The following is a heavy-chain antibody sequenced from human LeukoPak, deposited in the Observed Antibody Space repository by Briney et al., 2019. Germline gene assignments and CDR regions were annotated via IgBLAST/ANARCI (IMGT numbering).Heavy chain of an antibody. Sequence: PGRSLRLSCAASGFTFSSYGMHWVRQAPGKGLEWVAIISYDGSNKYYADSVKGRFTISRDNSKNTLYLQMNSLRAEDTAVYYCALQRPLKGVWGQGTTVTVSS. CDR2: ISYDGSNK. CDR3: ALQRPLKGV. J-gene: IGHJ6*02. V-gene: IGHV3-30*03. CDR1: GFTFSSYG. D-gene: IGHD1-1*01.